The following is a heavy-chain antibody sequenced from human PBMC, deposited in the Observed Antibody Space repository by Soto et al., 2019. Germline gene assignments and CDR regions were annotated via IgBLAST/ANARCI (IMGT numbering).Heavy chain of an antibody. D-gene: IGHD2-15*01. CDR1: GFTFSSYW. CDR3: ARKGWPNWFDP. CDR2: IKQDGSEK. V-gene: IGHV3-7*03. Sequence: EVQLVESGGGLVQPGGSLRLSCAASGFTFSSYWMSWVRQAPGKGLEGVANIKQDGSEKYYVDSVKGRFTISRDNAKNSLYLQMNSLRAEDTAVYYCARKGWPNWFDPWGQGTLVTVSS. J-gene: IGHJ5*02.